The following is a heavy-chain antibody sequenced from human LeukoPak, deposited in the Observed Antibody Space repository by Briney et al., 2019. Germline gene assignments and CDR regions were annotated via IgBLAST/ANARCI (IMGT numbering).Heavy chain of an antibody. CDR1: GGTFSSYA. Sequence: SVKVSCKASGGTFSSYAISWVRQAPGQGLEWMGGIIPIFGTANYAQKFQGRVTITADESTSTAYMELSSLRSEDTAVYYCARGGYSSSSWGLLYYYYGMDVWGQGTTVTVSS. J-gene: IGHJ6*02. CDR3: ARGGYSSSSWGLLYYYYGMDV. D-gene: IGHD6-6*01. CDR2: IIPIFGTA. V-gene: IGHV1-69*13.